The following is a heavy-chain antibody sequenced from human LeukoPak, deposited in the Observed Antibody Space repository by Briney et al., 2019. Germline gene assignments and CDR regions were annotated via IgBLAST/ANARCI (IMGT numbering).Heavy chain of an antibody. Sequence: GGSLRLSCAASGFTVSSYGMHWVRQAPGKGLEWVAVISYDGSNKYYADSVKGRFTISRDNSKNTLYLQMNSLRAEDTAVYYCAKKAAAGTGDFDYWGQGTLVTVSS. V-gene: IGHV3-30*18. CDR1: GFTVSSYG. D-gene: IGHD6-13*01. J-gene: IGHJ4*02. CDR2: ISYDGSNK. CDR3: AKKAAAGTGDFDY.